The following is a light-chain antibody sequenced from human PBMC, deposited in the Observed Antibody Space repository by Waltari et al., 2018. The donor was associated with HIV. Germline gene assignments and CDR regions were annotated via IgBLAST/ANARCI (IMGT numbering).Light chain of an antibody. Sequence: QSALTQPPSTSGTPGQRVNISCSGSSATIGKSVVTWFQQVPGTAPKLLVSGRDQRPSGVPDRFSGSKAGTSGSLAISGLQSEDEGDYYCAVWDDSVNGYVFGTGTKVTVL. CDR2: GRD. CDR1: SATIGKSV. CDR3: AVWDDSVNGYV. J-gene: IGLJ1*01. V-gene: IGLV1-44*01.